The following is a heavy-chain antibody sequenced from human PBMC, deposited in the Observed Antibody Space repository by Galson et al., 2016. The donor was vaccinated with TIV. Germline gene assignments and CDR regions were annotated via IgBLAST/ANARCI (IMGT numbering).Heavy chain of an antibody. J-gene: IGHJ4*02. Sequence: SLRLSCAGSGFTFSTYEMNWVRQAPGKGLEWLSYISSSDTTTSYADSVKGRFTISRDNAKTSLYLQMTSLRGEDTAVYYCARFGARRCQRVSHFDSWGQGTLVTVSS. V-gene: IGHV3-48*03. CDR1: GFTFSTYE. D-gene: IGHD3-16*01. CDR3: ARFGARRCQRVSHFDS. CDR2: ISSSDTTT.